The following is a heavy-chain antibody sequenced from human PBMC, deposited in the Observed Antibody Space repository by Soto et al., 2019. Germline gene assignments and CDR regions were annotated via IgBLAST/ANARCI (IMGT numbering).Heavy chain of an antibody. Sequence: GGSLRLACAASGFTFSSYAMSWVRQAPGKGLEWVSAISGSGGSTYYADSVKGRFTISRDNSKNTLYLQMNSLRAEDTAVYYCAKDVRWNDVQTHYYFAYWGQGTLVTVSS. CDR2: ISGSGGST. J-gene: IGHJ4*02. V-gene: IGHV3-23*01. CDR1: GFTFSSYA. CDR3: AKDVRWNDVQTHYYFAY. D-gene: IGHD1-1*01.